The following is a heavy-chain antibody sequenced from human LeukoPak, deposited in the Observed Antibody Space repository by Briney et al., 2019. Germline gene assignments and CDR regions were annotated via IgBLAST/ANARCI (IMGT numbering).Heavy chain of an antibody. CDR2: INPDSGNT. Sequence: ASVKVSCKTSGYTFTGYYIQWVRQAPGQGLEWMGWINPDSGNTNYAQKFQGRVTMTGDTSITTAYMELSSLSSDDTAIYFCARRTPQYCTSSACYADYWGQGTLVTVSS. CDR1: GYTFTGYY. V-gene: IGHV1-2*02. CDR3: ARRTPQYCTSSACYADY. J-gene: IGHJ4*02. D-gene: IGHD2-8*01.